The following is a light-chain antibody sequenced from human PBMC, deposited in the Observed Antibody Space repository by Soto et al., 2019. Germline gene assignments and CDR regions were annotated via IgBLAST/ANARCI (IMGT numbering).Light chain of an antibody. CDR2: EVR. J-gene: IGLJ2*01. CDR1: NRDVGSYNL. CDR3: SSYTTTSTLV. V-gene: IGLV2-14*01. Sequence: VLTQPASVSGSPGQSITIACTGTNRDVGSYNLVSWYQQRPGEAPKLIISEVRNRPSGISYRFTGSKSGNTASLTISGLQAEDEADYYCSSYTTTSTLVFGGGTKVTVL.